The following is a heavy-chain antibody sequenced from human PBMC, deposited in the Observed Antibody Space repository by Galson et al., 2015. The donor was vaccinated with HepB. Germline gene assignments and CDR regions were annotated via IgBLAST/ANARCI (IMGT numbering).Heavy chain of an antibody. J-gene: IGHJ6*03. CDR2: ISDSGSS. Sequence: SETLSLTCTVSGGSISSSSYYWAWIRQPPGKGLEWIGNISDSGSSYYNPSLKSRVSISVDTSNNHLSLKLNYVTAADTAVYYCARNSDYRAGYMDVWGRGTTVTVSS. CDR3: ARNSDYRAGYMDV. V-gene: IGHV4-39*02. D-gene: IGHD4-11*01. CDR1: GGSISSSSYY.